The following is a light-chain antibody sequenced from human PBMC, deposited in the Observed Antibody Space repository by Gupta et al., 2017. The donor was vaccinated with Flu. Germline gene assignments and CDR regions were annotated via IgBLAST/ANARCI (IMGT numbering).Light chain of an antibody. CDR2: DVS. V-gene: IGLV2-11*01. CDR1: SSDVGGYNY. CDR3: CSYAGSDVWV. J-gene: IGLJ3*02. Sequence: QSALTQLRSVSGSPGQSVTISCTGTSSDVGGYNYVSWYQQHPGKAPRIMSYDVSKWLSGVPDRFSGSKSGNTASLTIAGLQAEDEADYYCCSYAGSDVWVFGGGTKVTVL.